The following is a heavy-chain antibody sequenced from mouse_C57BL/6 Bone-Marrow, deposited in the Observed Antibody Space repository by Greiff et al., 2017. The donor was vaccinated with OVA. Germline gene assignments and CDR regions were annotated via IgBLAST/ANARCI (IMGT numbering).Heavy chain of an antibody. D-gene: IGHD2-3*01. J-gene: IGHJ2*01. Sequence: QVQLQQPGAELVKPGASVKLSCKASGYTFTSYWMHWVKQRPGQGLEWIGMIHPNSGSTNYNEKFKSKATLTVDKSSSTAYMQLSSLTSEDSAVYYCARSPSFYDGYYEDFDYWGQGTTLTVSS. V-gene: IGHV1-64*01. CDR3: ARSPSFYDGYYEDFDY. CDR1: GYTFTSYW. CDR2: IHPNSGST.